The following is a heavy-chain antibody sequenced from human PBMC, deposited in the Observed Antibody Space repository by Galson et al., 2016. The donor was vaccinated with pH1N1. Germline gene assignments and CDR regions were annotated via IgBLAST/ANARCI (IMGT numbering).Heavy chain of an antibody. J-gene: IGHJ4*02. CDR3: EGGRAADY. V-gene: IGHV3-23*01. CDR1: GFTFSSYA. CDR2: ISGNGGNP. D-gene: IGHD3-16*01. Sequence: SLRLSCAASGFTFSSYAINWVRQAPGKGLEWVSVISGNGGNPYYADAVKGRFTISRDNSKNTRYLQMNSLRAEDTAVYYCEGGRAADYWGQGTLVTVSS.